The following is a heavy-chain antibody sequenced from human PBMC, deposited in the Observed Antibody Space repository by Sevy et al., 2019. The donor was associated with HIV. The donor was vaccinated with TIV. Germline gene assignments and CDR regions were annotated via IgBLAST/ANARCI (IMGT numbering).Heavy chain of an antibody. Sequence: GGYLRLSCAASGFTFSSYGMHWVRQAPGKGLEWVAVISYDGSNKYYTDSVKGRFTISRDNSKNTLYLHMNSLRAEDTAVYYCANAGDCTSCPLSHYYYYGMDVWGHGTTVTVSS. CDR1: GFTFSSYG. V-gene: IGHV3-30*18. CDR2: ISYDGSNK. J-gene: IGHJ6*02. D-gene: IGHD2-2*01. CDR3: ANAGDCTSCPLSHYYYYGMDV.